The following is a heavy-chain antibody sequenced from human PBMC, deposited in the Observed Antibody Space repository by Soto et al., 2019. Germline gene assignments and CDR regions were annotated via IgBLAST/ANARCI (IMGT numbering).Heavy chain of an antibody. J-gene: IGHJ6*02. CDR3: ARVRRRDWEMLQTVTYFYYGMDV. D-gene: IGHD1-26*01. CDR2: INQDGSDK. CDR1: GFTFSFYW. Sequence: EVQLVESGGGLVQPRGSQRLSCAVSGFTFSFYWTAWVRQAPGKGLEWVASINQDGSDKSYVDSVRGRFTISRDDDKNSLYLQMNSLGAEDTAVYYCARVRRRDWEMLQTVTYFYYGMDVWGQGTTVTVSS. V-gene: IGHV3-7*01.